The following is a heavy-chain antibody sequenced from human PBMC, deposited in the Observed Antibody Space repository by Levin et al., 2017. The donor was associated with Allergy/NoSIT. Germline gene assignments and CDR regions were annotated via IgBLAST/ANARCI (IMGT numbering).Heavy chain of an antibody. D-gene: IGHD3-3*01. CDR1: GYTFTGYY. CDR2: INPNSGGT. CDR3: ARDPAIFAVVIGDN. Sequence: ASVKVSCKASGYTFTGYYLHWVRQAPGQGLEWMGGINPNSGGTNYAQKFQGRVTMTRDTSISTAYMELRRLRSYDTAIYYCARDPAIFAVVIGDNWGKGTLVTVSS. V-gene: IGHV1-2*02. J-gene: IGHJ4*02.